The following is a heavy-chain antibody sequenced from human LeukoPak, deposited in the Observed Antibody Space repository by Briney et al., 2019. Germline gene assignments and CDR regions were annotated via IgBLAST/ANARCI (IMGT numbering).Heavy chain of an antibody. CDR1: GYTFTSYY. CDR2: INPNSGGT. D-gene: IGHD3-22*01. Sequence: ASVKVSCKASGYTFTSYYMHWVRQAPGQGVEWMGWINPNSGGTNYAQKFQGRVTMTRDTSISTAYMELSRLRSDDTAVYYCARVGYYDSSGYYFQHWGQGTLVTVSS. J-gene: IGHJ1*01. V-gene: IGHV1-2*02. CDR3: ARVGYYDSSGYYFQH.